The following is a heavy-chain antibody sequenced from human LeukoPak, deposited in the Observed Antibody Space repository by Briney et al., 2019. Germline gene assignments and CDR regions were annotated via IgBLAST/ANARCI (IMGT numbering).Heavy chain of an antibody. J-gene: IGHJ4*02. Sequence: GASVKVSCKASGYTFPSYDINWVRQATGQGLEWMGWMNPNSGNTGYAQKFQGRVTMTRHTSISTAYMGLSSMRSEDTAVYYCARGLEGATTASDYWGQGTLVTVSS. D-gene: IGHD1-26*01. V-gene: IGHV1-8*01. CDR2: MNPNSGNT. CDR3: ARGLEGATTASDY. CDR1: GYTFPSYD.